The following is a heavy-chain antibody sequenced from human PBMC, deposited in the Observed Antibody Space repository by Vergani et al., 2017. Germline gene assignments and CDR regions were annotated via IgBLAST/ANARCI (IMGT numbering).Heavy chain of an antibody. CDR2: IIPIFGTA. V-gene: IGHV1-69*14. Sequence: QVQLVQSGAEVKKPGSSVKVSCKASGGTFSSYAISWVRQAPGQGLEWMGRIIPIFGTANYAQKFQGRVTITADKSTSTAYMELSSLRSEDTAVYYCARGNNLGYCSSTSCYRRGYYYYYYMDVWGKGTTVTVSS. J-gene: IGHJ6*03. CDR1: GGTFSSYA. D-gene: IGHD2-2*02. CDR3: ARGNNLGYCSSTSCYRRGYYYYYYMDV.